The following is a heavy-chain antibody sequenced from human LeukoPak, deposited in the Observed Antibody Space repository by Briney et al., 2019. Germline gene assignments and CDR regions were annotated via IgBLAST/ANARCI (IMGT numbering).Heavy chain of an antibody. CDR1: DFMFATYT. Sequence: PGGSLRLSCAASDFMFATYTMNWVRQAPGKGLEWVSSISPSSFSIYYADSMKGRFTISRDNAKNSLYLQMNSLRAEDTAIYYCARDSRGGSGWYGYFDLWGRGTLVTVSS. V-gene: IGHV3-21*01. CDR2: ISPSSFSI. D-gene: IGHD6-19*01. CDR3: ARDSRGGSGWYGYFDL. J-gene: IGHJ2*01.